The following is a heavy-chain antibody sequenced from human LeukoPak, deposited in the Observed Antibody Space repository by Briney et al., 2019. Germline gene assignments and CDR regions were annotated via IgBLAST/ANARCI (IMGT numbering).Heavy chain of an antibody. CDR1: GYTCTSYD. V-gene: IGHV1-8*01. CDR3: ARTGWGSDAFDI. J-gene: IGHJ3*02. CDR2: MNPNSGNT. Sequence: ASVKVSCKASGYTCTSYDINWVRQATGQGLEWMGWMNPNSGNTGYAQKFQGRVTMTRNTSISTAYMELSSLRSEDTAVYYCARTGWGSDAFDIWGQGTMVTVSS. D-gene: IGHD7-27*01.